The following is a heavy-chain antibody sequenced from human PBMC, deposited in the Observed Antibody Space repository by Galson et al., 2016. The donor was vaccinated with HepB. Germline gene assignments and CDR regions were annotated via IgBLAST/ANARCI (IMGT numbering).Heavy chain of an antibody. Sequence: SLRLSCATSGFTFSGYWMTWVRQAPGKGLEWVANIHPGGSEKYYVDSVKGRFTLSRDNAKNSVYLQMNSLRDEDTAVYYCARDRVTASGYGWGYDCWGQGTLVTVSS. J-gene: IGHJ4*02. CDR1: GFTFSGYW. D-gene: IGHD2-21*01. CDR2: IHPGGSEK. CDR3: ARDRVTASGYGWGYDC. V-gene: IGHV3-7*01.